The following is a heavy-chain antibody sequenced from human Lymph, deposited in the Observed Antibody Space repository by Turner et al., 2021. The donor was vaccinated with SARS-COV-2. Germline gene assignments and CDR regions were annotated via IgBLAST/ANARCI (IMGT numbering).Heavy chain of an antibody. CDR3: ARLVRRAEYYFDY. CDR2: IYYSGSN. V-gene: IGHV4-39*01. CDR1: GGSISSSSHY. D-gene: IGHD3-10*01. Sequence: QLQLQESGPGLVKPSETLSLTCTVSGGSISSSSHYWGWIRQPPGRGLEWIGHIYYSGSNYHNPSLKSRVTISVDTSKNQFSLKLSSVTAADTAVYYCARLVRRAEYYFDYWGQGTLVTVSS. J-gene: IGHJ4*02.